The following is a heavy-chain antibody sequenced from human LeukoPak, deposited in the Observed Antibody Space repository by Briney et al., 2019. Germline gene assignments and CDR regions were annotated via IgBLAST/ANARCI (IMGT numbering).Heavy chain of an antibody. CDR3: ATGDYFDY. V-gene: IGHV4-39*07. D-gene: IGHD3-10*01. CDR2: IYYSGNT. J-gene: IGHJ4*02. Sequence: SETLSLTCTVSGGFSRSSSYYWGWIRQPPGKGLEWIGSIYYSGNTYYNPSLKSRVTISVDTSKNQFSLKLSSVTAADTAVYYCATGDYFDYWGQGTLVTVSS. CDR1: GGFSRSSSYY.